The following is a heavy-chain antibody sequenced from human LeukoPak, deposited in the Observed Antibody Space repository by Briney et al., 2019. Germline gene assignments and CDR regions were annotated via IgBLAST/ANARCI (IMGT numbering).Heavy chain of an antibody. D-gene: IGHD3-10*01. V-gene: IGHV4-34*01. J-gene: IGHJ4*02. CDR1: GGSFSGYY. CDR3: ARGAPYYYGSGSPKGVYFDY. CDR2: INHSGST. Sequence: ETLSLTCAVYGGSFSGYYWSWIRQPPGKGLEWIGEINHSGSTNYNPSLKSRVTISVDTSKNQFSLKLSSVTAADTAVYYCARGAPYYYGSGSPKGVYFDYWGQGTLVTVSS.